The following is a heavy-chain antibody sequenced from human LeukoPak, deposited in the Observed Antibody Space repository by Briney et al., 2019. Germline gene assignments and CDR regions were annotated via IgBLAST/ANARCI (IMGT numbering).Heavy chain of an antibody. D-gene: IGHD1-26*01. J-gene: IGHJ4*02. V-gene: IGHV3-30*02. Sequence: PGGSLRLSCAASGFTFSSYGMHWVRQAPGKGLEWVAFIRYDGSNKYYADSVKGRFAISRDNSKNTLYLQMNSLRAEDTAVYYCANAGGFLGAFAYWGQGPLVTVSS. CDR2: IRYDGSNK. CDR3: ANAGGFLGAFAY. CDR1: GFTFSSYG.